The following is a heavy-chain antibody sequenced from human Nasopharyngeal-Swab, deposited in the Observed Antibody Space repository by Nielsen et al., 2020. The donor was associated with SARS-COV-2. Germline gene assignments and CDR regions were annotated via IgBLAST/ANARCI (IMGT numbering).Heavy chain of an antibody. Sequence: SCTASGLTFGDYAMSWVRQAPGKGPEWVGFIRSKAYGGTTEYAASVKGRFTISRDDSKSIAYLQMNSLKTEDTAVYYCTRNDFWSGYYFDYWGQGTLVTVSS. V-gene: IGHV3-49*04. CDR2: IRSKAYGGTT. D-gene: IGHD3-3*01. J-gene: IGHJ4*02. CDR1: GLTFGDYA. CDR3: TRNDFWSGYYFDY.